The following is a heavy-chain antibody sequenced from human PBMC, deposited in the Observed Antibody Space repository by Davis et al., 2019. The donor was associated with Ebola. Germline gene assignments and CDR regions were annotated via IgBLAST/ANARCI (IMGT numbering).Heavy chain of an antibody. CDR3: ARASIQDGYSYRYYFDY. J-gene: IGHJ4*02. Sequence: GESLKISCAASGFTVSSNYMSWVRQAPGKGLEWVSVIYSGGSTYYADSVKGRFTISRDNSKNTLYLQMNSLRAEDTAVYYCARASIQDGYSYRYYFDYWGQGTLVTVSS. CDR1: GFTVSSNY. CDR2: IYSGGST. V-gene: IGHV3-66*02. D-gene: IGHD5-18*01.